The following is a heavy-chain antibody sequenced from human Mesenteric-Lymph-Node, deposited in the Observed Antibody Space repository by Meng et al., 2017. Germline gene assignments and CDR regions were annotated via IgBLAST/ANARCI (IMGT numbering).Heavy chain of an antibody. CDR3: ARVGAYCGGDCYHPR. D-gene: IGHD2-21*02. Sequence: VQRQESGPGLVKPSDTLSLTCAVSGYSISSSNWWGWIRQPPGKGLEWIGYIYYSGSTNYNPSLKSRVTISVDESKNQFSLRLSSVTAADTAVYYCARVGAYCGGDCYHPRWGQGTLVTVSS. CDR2: IYYSGST. CDR1: GYSISSSNW. J-gene: IGHJ4*02. V-gene: IGHV4-28*03.